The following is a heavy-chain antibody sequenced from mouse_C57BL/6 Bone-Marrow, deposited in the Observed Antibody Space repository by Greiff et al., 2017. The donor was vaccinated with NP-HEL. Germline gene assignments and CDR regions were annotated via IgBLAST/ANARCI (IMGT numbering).Heavy chain of an antibody. V-gene: IGHV10-1*01. J-gene: IGHJ1*03. CDR3: VRQGDPSWYFDV. CDR1: GFSFNTYA. Sequence: EVQGVESGGGLVQPKGSLKLSCAASGFSFNTYAMNWVRQAPGKGLEWVARIRSKSNNYATYYADSVKDRFTISRDDSESMLYLQMNNLKTEDTAMYYCVRQGDPSWYFDVWGTGTTVTVSS. D-gene: IGHD3-3*01. CDR2: IRSKSNNYAT.